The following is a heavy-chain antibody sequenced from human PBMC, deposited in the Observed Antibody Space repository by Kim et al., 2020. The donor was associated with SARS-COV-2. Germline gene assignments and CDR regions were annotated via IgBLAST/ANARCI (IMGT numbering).Heavy chain of an antibody. Sequence: GGSLRLSCAASGFTFSSYAMSWVRQAPRKGLEWVSDIYSGGSSIYYADSVKGRFTISRDNSKNTLYLQMNSLRAEDTAVYYCLLQGQPVLYYYGMYVWGEGTPGTVSS. CDR3: LLQGQPVLYYYGMYV. CDR2: IYSGGSSI. D-gene: IGHD6-13*01. CDR1: GFTFSSYA. J-gene: IGHJ6*04. V-gene: IGHV3-23*03.